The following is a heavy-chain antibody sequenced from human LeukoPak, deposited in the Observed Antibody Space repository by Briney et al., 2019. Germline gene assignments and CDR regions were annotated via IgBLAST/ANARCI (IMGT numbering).Heavy chain of an antibody. D-gene: IGHD6-13*01. CDR3: AKYSDSQD. J-gene: IGHJ4*02. Sequence: GGSLRLSCAASGFTFNCFAMTWVRQAPGKGLEWVSAISGSGGSTYYADSVKGRFTISRDNPRNTLHLQMNSLRAEDTAVYYCAKYSDSQDWGQGTLVTVSS. V-gene: IGHV3-23*01. CDR2: ISGSGGST. CDR1: GFTFNCFA.